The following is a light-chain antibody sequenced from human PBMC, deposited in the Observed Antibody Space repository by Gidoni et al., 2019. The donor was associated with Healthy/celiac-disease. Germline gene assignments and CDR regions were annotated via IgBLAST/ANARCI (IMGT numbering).Light chain of an antibody. CDR2: GKN. J-gene: IGLJ2*01. CDR1: SLRSYY. V-gene: IGLV3-19*01. Sequence: SSELTQDPAVSVALGQTVRITCQGDSLRSYYASWYQQKPGQAPVLVIYGKNNRPSGIPDRFSGSSSGNTASLTITGAQAEDEADYYCNSRDSSGNHVVVGGXTKLTVL. CDR3: NSRDSSGNHVV.